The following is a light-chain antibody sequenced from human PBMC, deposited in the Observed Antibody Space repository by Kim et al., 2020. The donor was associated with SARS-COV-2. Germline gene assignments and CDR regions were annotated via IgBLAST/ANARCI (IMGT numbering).Light chain of an antibody. J-gene: IGKJ1*01. CDR1: QSVSSSY. V-gene: IGKV3-20*01. CDR3: HQYDSSRGWT. Sequence: EIVLTQSPGTLSLSPGERATLYCRTSQSVSSSYLAWYQQKPGQAPRLLIYDASSRATGIPDRFSGSGSGTDFTLTISRLEPEDFAVYYCHQYDSSRGWTFGQGTKVDIK. CDR2: DAS.